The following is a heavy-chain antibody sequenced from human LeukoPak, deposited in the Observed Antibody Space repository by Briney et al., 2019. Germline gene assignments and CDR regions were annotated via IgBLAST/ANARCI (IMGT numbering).Heavy chain of an antibody. CDR1: GGSISSYY. Sequence: SETLSLTCTVSGGSISSYYWSWIRQPPGKGLEWIGYIYYSGSTNYNPSLKSRVTISVDTSKNQFSLKLSSVTAADTAVYYCASGYEVFDYWGQGTLVTVSS. D-gene: IGHD5-12*01. CDR3: ASGYEVFDY. V-gene: IGHV4-59*08. CDR2: IYYSGST. J-gene: IGHJ4*02.